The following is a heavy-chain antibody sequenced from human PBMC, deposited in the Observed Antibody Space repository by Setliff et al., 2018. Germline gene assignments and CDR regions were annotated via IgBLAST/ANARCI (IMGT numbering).Heavy chain of an antibody. CDR1: EFTLRTYW. CDR3: VRGSAYSSGSFDC. J-gene: IGHJ4*02. Sequence: LRLSCAASEFTLRTYWIHWVRQAPRKGLVWVSRINSDGSTTTYADSVKGRFTISRDNGKNTVYLQMNSLRAEDTAMYYCVRGSAYSSGSFDCWGQGTLVTVSS. V-gene: IGHV3-74*01. CDR2: INSDGSTT. D-gene: IGHD3-22*01.